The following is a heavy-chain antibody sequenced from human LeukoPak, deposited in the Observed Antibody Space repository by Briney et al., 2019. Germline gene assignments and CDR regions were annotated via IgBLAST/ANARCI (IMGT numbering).Heavy chain of an antibody. Sequence: GGSLRLSCAASGFTFSSYAMNWVRQAPGKGLEWVSGIRGSGGSTYYTDSVKGRFTISRDNSKNTVYLQMNSLRAEDTAVYYCAKSVRRYYGSSGFDFWGQGTLVTVSS. CDR3: AKSVRRYYGSSGFDF. V-gene: IGHV3-23*01. D-gene: IGHD3-22*01. CDR1: GFTFSSYA. J-gene: IGHJ4*02. CDR2: IRGSGGST.